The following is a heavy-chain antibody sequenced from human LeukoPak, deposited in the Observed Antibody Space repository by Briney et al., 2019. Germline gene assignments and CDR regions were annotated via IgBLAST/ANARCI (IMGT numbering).Heavy chain of an antibody. V-gene: IGHV3-23*01. CDR3: AKDLVSSSWYFDY. Sequence: PGGSLRLSCAASGFTFSSYAMSWVRQAPGKGLEWVSAISGSGGSTYYADSMKGRFTIPRDNSKNTLYLQMNSLRAEDTAVYYCAKDLVSSSWYFDYWGQGTLVTVSS. J-gene: IGHJ4*02. CDR2: ISGSGGST. CDR1: GFTFSSYA. D-gene: IGHD6-13*01.